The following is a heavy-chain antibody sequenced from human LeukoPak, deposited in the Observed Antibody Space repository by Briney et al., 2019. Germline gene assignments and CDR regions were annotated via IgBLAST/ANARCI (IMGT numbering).Heavy chain of an antibody. V-gene: IGHV1-69*13. CDR2: IIPIFGTA. Sequence: ASVKVSCKASGGTFTSYAISWVRQAPGQGLEWMGGIIPIFGTANYAQKFQGRVTITADESTSTAYMELSSLRSEDTAVYYCARDPDPGIAAAGTGYWGQGTLVTVSS. D-gene: IGHD6-13*01. CDR3: ARDPDPGIAAAGTGY. J-gene: IGHJ4*02. CDR1: GGTFTSYA.